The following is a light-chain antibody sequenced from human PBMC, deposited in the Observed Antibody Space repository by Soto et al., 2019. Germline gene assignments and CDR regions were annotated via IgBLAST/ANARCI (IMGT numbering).Light chain of an antibody. CDR2: GAS. Sequence: EIVLTQSTGTLSLSPGERATLSYRASQSVSSHYLAWYQQKPGQAPRLLIYGASSRATGIPDRFSGSGSGTDFTLTISRLEPEDFAVYYCQQHGSSPQTFGQGTKVDI. V-gene: IGKV3-20*01. CDR1: QSVSSHY. CDR3: QQHGSSPQT. J-gene: IGKJ1*01.